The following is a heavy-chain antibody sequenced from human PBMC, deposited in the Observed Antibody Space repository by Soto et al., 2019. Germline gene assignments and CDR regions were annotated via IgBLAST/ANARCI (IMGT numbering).Heavy chain of an antibody. CDR2: IGGTSNNT. CDR1: GFTFSTYT. CDR3: TTGGWRDY. Sequence: EVQLLESGGGLVQPRGSLRLSCAASGFTFSTYTLPWVRQDPGEGLEWVSVIGGTSNNTYNADAVKGRFANARDNSKNAPYLRVNSLRADATALYYCTTGGWRDYWGPGTLVTVSS. D-gene: IGHD2-15*01. J-gene: IGHJ4*02. V-gene: IGHV3-23*01.